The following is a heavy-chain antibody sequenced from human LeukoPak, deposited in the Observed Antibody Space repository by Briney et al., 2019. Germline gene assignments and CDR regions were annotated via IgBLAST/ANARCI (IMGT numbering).Heavy chain of an antibody. CDR3: ARDAVYSSSWQYY. CDR2: ISVSGTYT. J-gene: IGHJ4*02. D-gene: IGHD6-13*01. V-gene: IGHV3-23*01. Sequence: QTGGSLRLSCAASGFTFSSYAMSWVRQAPGKGLEWVSSISVSGTYTYYADSVKGRFTISRDNSKNTLYLQMNSLRAEDTAVYYCARDAVYSSSWQYYWGQGTLVTVSS. CDR1: GFTFSSYA.